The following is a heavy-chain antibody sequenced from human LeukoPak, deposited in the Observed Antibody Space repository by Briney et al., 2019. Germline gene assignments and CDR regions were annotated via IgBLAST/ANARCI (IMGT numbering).Heavy chain of an antibody. J-gene: IGHJ4*02. CDR3: ARGWVATNFFDY. V-gene: IGHV4-34*01. CDR1: GGSFSGYY. D-gene: IGHD5-24*01. CDR2: INHSGST. Sequence: SETLSLTCAVYGGSFSGYYWSWIRQPPGKGLEWIGEINHSGSTNYNPSLKSRVTISVDTSKNQFSLKLSSVTAADTAVYYCARGWVATNFFDYWGQGTLVTVSS.